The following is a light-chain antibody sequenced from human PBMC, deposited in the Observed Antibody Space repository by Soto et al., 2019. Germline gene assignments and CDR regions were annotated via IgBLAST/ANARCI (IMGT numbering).Light chain of an antibody. CDR2: TAS. CDR1: ESVYST. J-gene: IGKJ4*01. CDR3: QQYNKWPLT. V-gene: IGKV3-15*01. Sequence: EIVMTQSPATLSVSPGERATLSCRASESVYSTLAWYQQRPGQAPRLLIYTASTRDAGIPARFSGSGSGTEFTLTISSLQSEDFAVYYCQQYNKWPLTFGGGTTVEIK.